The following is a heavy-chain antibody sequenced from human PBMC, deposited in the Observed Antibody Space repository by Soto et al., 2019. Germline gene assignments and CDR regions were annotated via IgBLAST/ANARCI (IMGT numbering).Heavy chain of an antibody. CDR2: IYHSGST. V-gene: IGHV4-30-2*01. CDR1: GGSISSGGYS. J-gene: IGHJ4*02. CDR3: ASAGGLGAVAADY. D-gene: IGHD6-19*01. Sequence: PSATLSLTCAVSGGSISSGGYSWSWIRQPPGKGLEWIGYIYHSGSTYYNPSLKSRVTISVDRSKNQFSLKLSSVTAADTAVYYCASAGGLGAVAADYWGQGTLVTVS.